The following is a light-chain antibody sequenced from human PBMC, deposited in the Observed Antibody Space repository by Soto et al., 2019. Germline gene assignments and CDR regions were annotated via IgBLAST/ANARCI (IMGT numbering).Light chain of an antibody. Sequence: DIQMTQSPSTLSGSVGDRVTITCRASQTISSWLAWYQQKPGKAPKLLSSKASTLKSGVPSRFSGSGSGTEFTLTISSLQPDDFATYYCQHYNSYSEAFGQGTKVDIK. CDR2: KAS. J-gene: IGKJ1*01. V-gene: IGKV1-5*03. CDR3: QHYNSYSEA. CDR1: QTISSW.